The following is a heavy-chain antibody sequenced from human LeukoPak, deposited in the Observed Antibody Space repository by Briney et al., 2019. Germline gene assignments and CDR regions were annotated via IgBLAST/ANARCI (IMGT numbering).Heavy chain of an antibody. D-gene: IGHD6-13*01. J-gene: IGHJ4*02. V-gene: IGHV3-21*01. Sequence: PGGSLRLSCAASGFTFSSYSMNWVRQAPGKGLEWVSSISSSSSYIYYADSVKGRFTISRDNAKNSLYLQMNSLRAEDTAVYYCARSRKISSWPNYFDYWGQGTLVTVSS. CDR1: GFTFSSYS. CDR3: ARSRKISSWPNYFDY. CDR2: ISSSSSYI.